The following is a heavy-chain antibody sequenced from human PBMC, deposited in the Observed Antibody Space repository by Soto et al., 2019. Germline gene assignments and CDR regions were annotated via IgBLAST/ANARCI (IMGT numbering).Heavy chain of an antibody. Sequence: TSETPSLTRAVYGGSFSGYYWSWIRQPPGKGLEWIGEINHSGSTNYNPSLKSRVTISVDTSKNQFSLKLSSVTAADTAVYYCARGGDYDYYYGMDVWGQGTTVTVSS. D-gene: IGHD2-21*02. CDR2: INHSGST. CDR3: ARGGDYDYYYGMDV. V-gene: IGHV4-34*01. J-gene: IGHJ6*02. CDR1: GGSFSGYY.